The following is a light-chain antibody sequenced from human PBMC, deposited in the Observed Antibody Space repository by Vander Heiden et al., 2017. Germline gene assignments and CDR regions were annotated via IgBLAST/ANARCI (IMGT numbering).Light chain of an antibody. Sequence: QSALTQPPSPSASPGQSVPIPCPGTSSDVGGYNYVSWYQQHPGKAPKLMIYEVTKRPSGVPDRFSGSKSGNTASLTVSGLQAEDEADYYCSSYVGTNNPHVVFGGGTKLTVL. CDR3: SSYVGTNNPHVV. J-gene: IGLJ2*01. CDR2: EVT. CDR1: SSDVGGYNY. V-gene: IGLV2-8*01.